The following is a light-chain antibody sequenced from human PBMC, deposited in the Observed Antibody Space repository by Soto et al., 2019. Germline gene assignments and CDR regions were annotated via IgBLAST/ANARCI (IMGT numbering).Light chain of an antibody. CDR2: SAS. CDR1: QSVSAW. Sequence: DIQMTQSPSTLSASVGDRVTITCRASQSVSAWLAWYQQKPGKAPELLIYSASTVETGVPSRFSGSGSETEFTLTISSLRPDDFATYYCQQYERYPLTFGGGTRIEIK. J-gene: IGKJ4*01. CDR3: QQYERYPLT. V-gene: IGKV1-5*03.